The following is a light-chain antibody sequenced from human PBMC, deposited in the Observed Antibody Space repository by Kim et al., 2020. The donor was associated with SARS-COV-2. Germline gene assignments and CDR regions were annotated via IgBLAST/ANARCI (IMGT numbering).Light chain of an antibody. Sequence: QSALTQPASVSGSPGQSITISCTGTSSDVGGYNFVSWYQQHPGKAPQLMIYDVSNRPSGVSSRFSGSKSGNTASLAISGLQAEDEADYYCSSYTRGGSTYVFGTGTKVTVL. V-gene: IGLV2-14*03. CDR2: DVS. CDR1: SSDVGGYNF. J-gene: IGLJ1*01. CDR3: SSYTRGGSTYV.